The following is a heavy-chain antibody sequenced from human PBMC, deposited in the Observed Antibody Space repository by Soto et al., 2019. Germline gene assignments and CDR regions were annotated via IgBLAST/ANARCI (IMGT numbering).Heavy chain of an antibody. D-gene: IGHD2-8*01. CDR1: GYSFTSYW. Sequence: GESLKISCTGVGYSFTSYWIGWVRQMPGKGLEWMGIIYPGYSDTRYSPSFQGQVTISADKSNSTVYLQWSSLKASDTAMYYCARGYCTTNICDPWFDPWGQGTLVTVSS. V-gene: IGHV5-51*01. CDR2: IYPGYSDT. J-gene: IGHJ5*02. CDR3: ARGYCTTNICDPWFDP.